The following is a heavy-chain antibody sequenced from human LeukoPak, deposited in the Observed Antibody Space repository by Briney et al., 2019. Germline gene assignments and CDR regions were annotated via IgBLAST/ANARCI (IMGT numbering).Heavy chain of an antibody. J-gene: IGHJ4*02. D-gene: IGHD3-9*01. V-gene: IGHV1-24*01. Sequence: ASVTVSCKVSGYNLTELSMHWVRRAPGKGLEWMGGFDPGDGAIVYAQRFQGRVTVTEDTSTDTAYMELSSLKSEDTAVYYCAAGGFYDLLPYWGQGTLVTVSS. CDR2: FDPGDGAI. CDR1: GYNLTELS. CDR3: AAGGFYDLLPY.